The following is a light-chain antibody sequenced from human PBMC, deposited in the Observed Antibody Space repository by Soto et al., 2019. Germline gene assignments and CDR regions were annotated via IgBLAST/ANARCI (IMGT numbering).Light chain of an antibody. Sequence: DIQMTQSPSSLSASVGDRVTITCQASQDISNYLNWYQQKPGKAPKLLIYDASNSETGVPSRFSGSGSGTDFTFTISSLQPEDIATYYCQQYDNLLLLTFGGGTKVEIK. CDR1: QDISNY. CDR3: QQYDNLLLLT. CDR2: DAS. V-gene: IGKV1-33*01. J-gene: IGKJ4*01.